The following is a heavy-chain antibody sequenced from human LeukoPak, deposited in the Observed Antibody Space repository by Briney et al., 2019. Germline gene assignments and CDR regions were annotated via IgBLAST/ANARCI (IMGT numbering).Heavy chain of an antibody. Sequence: PSETLSLTCTVSGGSISSSSYYWGWIRQPPGKGLEWIGSIYYSGSTYYNPSLKSRVTISVDTSKNQFSLKLSSATAADTAVYYCARAGRAFDIWGQGTMVTVSS. J-gene: IGHJ3*02. V-gene: IGHV4-39*07. CDR2: IYYSGST. CDR1: GGSISSSSYY. CDR3: ARAGRAFDI.